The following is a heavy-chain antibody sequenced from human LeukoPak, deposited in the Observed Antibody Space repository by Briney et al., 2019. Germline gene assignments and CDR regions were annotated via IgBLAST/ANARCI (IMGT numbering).Heavy chain of an antibody. CDR1: GYTFTSYG. Sequence: GASVKVSCKASGYTFTSYGISWVRQAPGQGLEWMGWISAYNGNTNYAQKLQGRVTMTTDTSTSTAYMELRSLRSDDTAVYYCARDPSTVVVAATLYDYWGQGTLVTVSP. V-gene: IGHV1-18*01. CDR2: ISAYNGNT. D-gene: IGHD2-15*01. J-gene: IGHJ4*02. CDR3: ARDPSTVVVAATLYDY.